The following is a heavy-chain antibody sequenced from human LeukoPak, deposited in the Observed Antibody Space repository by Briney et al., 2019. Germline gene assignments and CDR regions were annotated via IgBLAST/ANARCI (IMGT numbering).Heavy chain of an antibody. Sequence: SETLSLTCTVSGGSISSSSYYWGWIRQPPGKGLEWIGSIYYSGSTYYNPSLKGRVTISVDTSKNQFSLKLSSVTAADTAVYYCARRKGSDSSGYYFDYWGQGTLVTVSS. CDR2: IYYSGST. CDR1: GGSISSSSYY. D-gene: IGHD3-22*01. J-gene: IGHJ4*02. V-gene: IGHV4-39*01. CDR3: ARRKGSDSSGYYFDY.